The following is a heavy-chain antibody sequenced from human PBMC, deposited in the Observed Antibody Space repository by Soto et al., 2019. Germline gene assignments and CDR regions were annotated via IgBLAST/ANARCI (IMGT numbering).Heavy chain of an antibody. Sequence: GGSLRLSCAASGFTFSSYGRHWVRQAPGKGLEWVAVIWYDGSNKYYADSVKGRFTISRDNSKNTLYLQMNSLRAEDTAVYYCARDRRDMITFGGVIVIPPGGFDYWGQGTLVTVSS. J-gene: IGHJ4*02. CDR1: GFTFSSYG. V-gene: IGHV3-33*01. D-gene: IGHD3-16*02. CDR3: ARDRRDMITFGGVIVIPPGGFDY. CDR2: IWYDGSNK.